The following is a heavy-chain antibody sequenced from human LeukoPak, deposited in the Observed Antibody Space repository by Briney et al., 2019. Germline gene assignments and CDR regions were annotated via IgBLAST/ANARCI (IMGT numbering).Heavy chain of an antibody. CDR3: ATPLYDFWSGYYF. CDR1: GGSISSGGYY. J-gene: IGHJ4*02. CDR2: IYYSGST. Sequence: SETLSLTCTVSGGSISSGGYYWSWIRQHPGKGLEWIGYIYYSGSTNYNPSLKSRVTISVDKSKNQFSLKLSSVTAADTAVYYCATPLYDFWSGYYFWGQGTLVTVSS. D-gene: IGHD3-3*01. V-gene: IGHV4-31*09.